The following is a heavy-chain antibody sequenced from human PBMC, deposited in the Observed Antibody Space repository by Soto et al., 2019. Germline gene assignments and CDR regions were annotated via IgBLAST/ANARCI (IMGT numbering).Heavy chain of an antibody. V-gene: IGHV2-5*01. J-gene: IGHJ3*01. Sequence: QITLKESGPTLVRPTQTLTLTCTFSGFSLSTGGMGVGWIRQPPGKALEWLASIHWNDDKRYSPSLESRLTITKDTSKKQVVLTMTNMAPVDTATYYCAYNPRYYSDSKGQKAGAFDLWGQGTLVTVSS. CDR3: AYNPRYYSDSKGQKAGAFDL. D-gene: IGHD3-22*01. CDR1: GFSLSTGGMG. CDR2: IHWNDDK.